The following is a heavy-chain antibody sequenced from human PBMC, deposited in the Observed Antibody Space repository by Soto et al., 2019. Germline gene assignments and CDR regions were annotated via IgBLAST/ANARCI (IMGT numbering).Heavy chain of an antibody. CDR2: ISSSSSTI. CDR3: ASAKPLAELPNGVFDY. V-gene: IGHV3-48*01. J-gene: IGHJ4*02. Sequence: PGGSLRLSCAASGFTFSSYSMNWVRQAPGKGLEWVSYISSSSSTIYYADSVKGRFTISRDNAKNSLYLQMNSLRAEDTAVYYCASAKPLAELPNGVFDYWGQGTLVTVSS. D-gene: IGHD1-7*01. CDR1: GFTFSSYS.